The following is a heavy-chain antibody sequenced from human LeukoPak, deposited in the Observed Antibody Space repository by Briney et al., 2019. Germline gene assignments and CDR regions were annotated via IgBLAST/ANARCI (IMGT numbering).Heavy chain of an antibody. CDR1: GFTFSSYG. CDR2: ISYDGSNK. V-gene: IGHV3-30*03. Sequence: GGSLRLSCAASGFTFSSYGMHWVRQAPGKGLEWVAVISYDGSNKYYADSVKGRFTISRDNSKNTLYLQMNSLRDEDTAVYYCARGHIAAAAPAYWGQGTLVTVSS. J-gene: IGHJ4*02. D-gene: IGHD6-13*01. CDR3: ARGHIAAAAPAY.